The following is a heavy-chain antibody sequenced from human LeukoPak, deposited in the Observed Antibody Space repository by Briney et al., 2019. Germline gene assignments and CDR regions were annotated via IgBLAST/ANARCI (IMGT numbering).Heavy chain of an antibody. D-gene: IGHD2-8*01. CDR2: ISYDGSNK. V-gene: IGHV3-30-3*01. Sequence: GGSLRLSCAGSGFTFSSYWMTWVRQAPGKGLEWVAVISYDGSNKYYADSVKGRFTISRDNSKNTLYLQMNSLRAEDTAVYYCARDTDVGYCTNGVCYTFDYWGQGTLVTVSS. CDR1: GFTFSSYW. CDR3: ARDTDVGYCTNGVCYTFDY. J-gene: IGHJ4*02.